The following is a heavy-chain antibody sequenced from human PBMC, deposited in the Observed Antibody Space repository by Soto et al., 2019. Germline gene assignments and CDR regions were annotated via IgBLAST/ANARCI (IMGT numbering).Heavy chain of an antibody. Sequence: TSETLSLTCTVSGGSISSSSYFWGWIRQPPGKGLEWIVSIFYSGSTYYNPSLKSRVTISVDTSKNQFSLKLSSVTAADTAVYYCARRVGYSGYDYSGYFDYWGQGTLVTVSS. CDR3: ARRVGYSGYDYSGYFDY. CDR1: GGSISSSSYF. D-gene: IGHD5-12*01. CDR2: IFYSGST. J-gene: IGHJ4*02. V-gene: IGHV4-39*01.